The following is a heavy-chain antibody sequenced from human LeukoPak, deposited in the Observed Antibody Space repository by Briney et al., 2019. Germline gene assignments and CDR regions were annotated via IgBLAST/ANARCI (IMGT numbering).Heavy chain of an antibody. V-gene: IGHV3-23*01. D-gene: IGHD1-14*01. CDR1: GFTLSSYV. J-gene: IGHJ4*02. CDR2: LSNSGGST. CDR3: ENRRNDASEY. Sequence: GSLCPSCSASGFTLSSYVMSWVRQAPGKGLEWVSTLSNSGGSTYYADSVKGRFTISRDNSKNALYLQMNSLRDEDTAIYYCENRRNDASEYWGQGTLVTVSS.